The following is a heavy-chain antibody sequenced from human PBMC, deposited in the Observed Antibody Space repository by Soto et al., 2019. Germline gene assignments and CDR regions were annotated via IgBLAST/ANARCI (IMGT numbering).Heavy chain of an antibody. V-gene: IGHV3-33*01. J-gene: IGHJ5*02. CDR1: GFTFSSYG. CDR2: IWYDGSNK. Sequence: QVQLVESGGGVVQPGRSLRLSCAASGFTFSSYGMHWVRQAPGKGLEWVAVIWYDGSNKYYADSVKGRFTISRDNSKNALYLQMNSLRAEDTAVYYCAREPSGYCRGGSCCSGWFDPWGQGTLVTVSS. CDR3: AREPSGYCRGGSCCSGWFDP. D-gene: IGHD2-15*01.